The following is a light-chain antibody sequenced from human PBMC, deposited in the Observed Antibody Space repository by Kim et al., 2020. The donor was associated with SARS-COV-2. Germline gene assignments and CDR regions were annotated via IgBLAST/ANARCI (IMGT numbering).Light chain of an antibody. Sequence: SPGESAPLSCRASQSVSNNLAWYQHKPGQPPRLLIYGASSRATGVPARFSGSGSGTDFTLTVSSLQSEDFAVYYCHQYNDWPPGDTFGQGTKLEI. J-gene: IGKJ2*01. V-gene: IGKV3-15*01. CDR2: GAS. CDR3: HQYNDWPPGDT. CDR1: QSVSNN.